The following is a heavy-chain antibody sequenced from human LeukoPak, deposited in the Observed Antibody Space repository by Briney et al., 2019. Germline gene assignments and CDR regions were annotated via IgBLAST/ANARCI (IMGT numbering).Heavy chain of an antibody. J-gene: IGHJ6*02. V-gene: IGHV3-23*01. CDR3: AKDSWPSEEVDASLGYYYYGMDV. CDR2: ISGSAGST. Sequence: GGSLRLSCAASGFTFSTYAMSWVRQAPGQGLEWVASISGSAGSTNYADSVKGRVTISRDNSQNTLYLQMSSLRVEDTAVYFCAKDSWPSEEVDASLGYYYYGMDVWGQGTTVTVSS. CDR1: GFTFSTYA. D-gene: IGHD2-15*01.